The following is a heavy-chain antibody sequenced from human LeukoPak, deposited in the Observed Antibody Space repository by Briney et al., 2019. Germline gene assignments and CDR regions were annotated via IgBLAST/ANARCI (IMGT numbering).Heavy chain of an antibody. J-gene: IGHJ3*02. Sequence: GGSLRLSCAGSGFTFNAYAMSWVRQAPGKGLEWVSGIGGSGFRTYYEDSVKGRFTISRDNSQNTLYLQMNSLRAEDTAVYYCAKCRGYSYAFPDAFDIWGQGTVVTISS. D-gene: IGHD5-18*01. CDR3: AKCRGYSYAFPDAFDI. CDR1: GFTFNAYA. CDR2: IGGSGFRT. V-gene: IGHV3-23*01.